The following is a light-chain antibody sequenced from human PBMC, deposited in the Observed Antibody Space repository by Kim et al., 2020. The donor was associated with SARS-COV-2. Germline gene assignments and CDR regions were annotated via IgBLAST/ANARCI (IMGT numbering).Light chain of an antibody. J-gene: IGKJ2*01. CDR2: DGS. CDR3: QQRSDWRHT. V-gene: IGKV3-11*01. CDR1: ESISNF. Sequence: EIVLTQSPVSLSLSPGERATLSCRASESISNFLAWYQHKPGQTPRLLIYDGSTMATGIPARFTGSGSGTDFTLTISKLEPEDFAVYYCQQRSDWRHTFGQGTKLEI.